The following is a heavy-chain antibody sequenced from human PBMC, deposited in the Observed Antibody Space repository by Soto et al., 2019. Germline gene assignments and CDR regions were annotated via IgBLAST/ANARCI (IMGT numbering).Heavy chain of an antibody. J-gene: IGHJ6*02. V-gene: IGHV1-69*01. CDR2: MIPISDAT. CDR3: ARSQGSSTSLEIYYYYYYGMDV. CDR1: GGTFSSYA. D-gene: IGHD2-2*01. Sequence: QVQLVQSGAEVKKPGSSVKVSCKASGGTFSSYAISWVRQAPGQGLEWMGGMIPISDATNYAQKFQARVTITADESTSTAYMELSSLRSEDTAVYYCARSQGSSTSLEIYYYYYYGMDVWGQGTTVTVSS.